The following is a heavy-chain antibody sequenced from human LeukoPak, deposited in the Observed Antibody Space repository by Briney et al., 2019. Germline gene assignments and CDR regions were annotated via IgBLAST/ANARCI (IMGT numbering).Heavy chain of an antibody. J-gene: IGHJ4*02. V-gene: IGHV3-74*01. CDR2: INSDGSST. CDR1: GXTFSSYW. D-gene: IGHD2-2*01. CDR3: ARGGSYSTSPFGY. Sequence: GGSLRLSCAASGXTFSSYWMHWVRQAPGKGLVWVSRINSDGSSTSYADSVKGRFTISKDNAKNTLFLQMNSLRAEDTAVYYCARGGSYSTSPFGYWGRGTLVTVSS.